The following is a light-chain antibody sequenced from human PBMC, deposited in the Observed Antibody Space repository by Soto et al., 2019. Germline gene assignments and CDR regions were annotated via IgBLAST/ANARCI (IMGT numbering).Light chain of an antibody. CDR3: CSFADFTYV. Sequence: QSALTQPASVSGSPGQSITISCTGTSSDIGSYDLVSWYQQHPGTAPKLIIYEVTKRPSGVSTRFSGSKSGSTASLTISGLQAVDEADYYCCSFADFTYVFGTGTKVTV. CDR1: SSDIGSYDL. V-gene: IGLV2-23*02. J-gene: IGLJ1*01. CDR2: EVT.